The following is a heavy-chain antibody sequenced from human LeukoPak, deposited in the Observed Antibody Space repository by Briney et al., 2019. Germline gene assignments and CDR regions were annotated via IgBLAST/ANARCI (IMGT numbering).Heavy chain of an antibody. Sequence: GGSPRLSCAASGFAFSGYSMNWVRQAPGRGPEWVSLISTTSTSIYYADSVTCRFTVSRDNAKNSLYLQMNSLRAEDTAVYYCARGVGATHFDCWGQGTLVTVST. J-gene: IGHJ4*02. CDR1: GFAFSGYS. V-gene: IGHV3-21*06. CDR3: ARGVGATHFDC. CDR2: ISTTSTSI. D-gene: IGHD1-26*01.